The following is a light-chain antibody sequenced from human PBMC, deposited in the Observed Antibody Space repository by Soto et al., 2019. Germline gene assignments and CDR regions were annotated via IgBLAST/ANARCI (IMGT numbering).Light chain of an antibody. CDR2: DSS. V-gene: IGKV3-20*01. CDR1: ESVSNF. CDR3: HQYGRSPRT. J-gene: IGKJ5*01. Sequence: EIVLTQSPGILSLSPGDRAALSFRASESVSNFLVWYQHKTGQAPRLLMYDSSSRDTDIPDRFSGSGSGTDLTLTISRLESDDFAVYSCHQYGRSPRTFGQGTRLEIK.